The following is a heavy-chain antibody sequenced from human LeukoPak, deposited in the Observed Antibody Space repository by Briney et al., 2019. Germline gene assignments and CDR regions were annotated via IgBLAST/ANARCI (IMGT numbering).Heavy chain of an antibody. CDR2: ICPDGTVT. CDR3: VRDFRSADY. Sequence: GGSLRLSCAASGFTFSNYCMHWVRQIPGKGLVWVSRICPDGTVTNYADSVKGRFTISRDNAKNMVFLQMDSLRADDTAVYYCVRDFRSADYWGQGILVTVSS. V-gene: IGHV3-74*01. CDR1: GFTFSNYC. J-gene: IGHJ4*02.